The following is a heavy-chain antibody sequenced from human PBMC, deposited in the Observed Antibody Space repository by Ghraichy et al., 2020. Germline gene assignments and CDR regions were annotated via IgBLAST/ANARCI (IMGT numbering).Heavy chain of an antibody. J-gene: IGHJ4*02. D-gene: IGHD1-14*01. CDR2: INPGDSDT. Sequence: GESLNISCKGYGYSFTSYWIGWVRQMPGKGLEWMGIINPGDSDTRYSPSFQGQVTISADKSITTAYLQWSSLKASDTAMYYCAIPDYNWNHGGHYYFDYWGQGTLVTVSS. V-gene: IGHV5-51*01. CDR3: AIPDYNWNHGGHYYFDY. CDR1: GYSFTSYW.